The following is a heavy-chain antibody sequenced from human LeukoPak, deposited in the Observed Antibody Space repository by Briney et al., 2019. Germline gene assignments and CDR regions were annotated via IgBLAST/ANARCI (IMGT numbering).Heavy chain of an antibody. V-gene: IGHV3-33*06. CDR1: GFTFSSYG. CDR2: IWYDGSNK. D-gene: IGHD2-2*01. CDR3: AKDEYCSSTICYAVDY. Sequence: GGSLRLSCAASGFTFSSYGMHWVRQAPGKGLEWVAVIWYDGSNKYYADSVKGRFTISRDNSKNTLYLQMNSLRAEDTAVYYCAKDEYCSSTICYAVDYWGQGTLVTVSS. J-gene: IGHJ4*02.